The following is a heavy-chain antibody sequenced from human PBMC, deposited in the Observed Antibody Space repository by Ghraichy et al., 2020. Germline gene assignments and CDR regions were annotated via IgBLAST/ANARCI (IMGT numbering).Heavy chain of an antibody. D-gene: IGHD3-10*01. V-gene: IGHV4-31*03. CDR3: ARVHIGFGEFSERHPDY. J-gene: IGHJ4*02. Sequence: SETLSLTCTVSGGSISSGGYYWSWIRQHPGKGLEWIGYIYYSGSTYYNPSLKSRVTISVDTSKNQFSLKLSSVTAADTAVYYCARVHIGFGEFSERHPDYWGQGTLVTVSS. CDR1: GGSISSGGYY. CDR2: IYYSGST.